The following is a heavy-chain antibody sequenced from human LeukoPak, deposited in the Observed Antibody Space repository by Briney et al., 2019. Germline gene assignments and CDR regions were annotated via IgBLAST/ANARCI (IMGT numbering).Heavy chain of an antibody. J-gene: IGHJ4*02. D-gene: IGHD1-26*01. CDR3: ARVASVGATRALDY. Sequence: SETLSLTCSVSGGSITSDYWSWIRQPPGKGLESIGYIYYSGSTNYNPSLKSRVTISVDTSKNQFSLKLSSVTAADTAVYYCARVASVGATRALDYWGQGTLVTVSS. CDR2: IYYSGST. CDR1: GGSITSDY. V-gene: IGHV4-59*01.